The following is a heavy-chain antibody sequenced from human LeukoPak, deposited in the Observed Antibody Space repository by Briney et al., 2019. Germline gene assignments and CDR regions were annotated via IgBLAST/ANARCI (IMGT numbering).Heavy chain of an antibody. Sequence: GGSLRLSCAASGFVFSSYAMHWVRQAPGKGLVWVSRINSDGSTTTYADSVKGRFTISRDNAKNTLYLQMNSLRAEDTAIYYCAILTGIAAAAWGQGTLVTVSS. V-gene: IGHV3-74*01. D-gene: IGHD6-13*01. CDR1: GFVFSSYA. J-gene: IGHJ5*02. CDR3: AILTGIAAAA. CDR2: INSDGSTT.